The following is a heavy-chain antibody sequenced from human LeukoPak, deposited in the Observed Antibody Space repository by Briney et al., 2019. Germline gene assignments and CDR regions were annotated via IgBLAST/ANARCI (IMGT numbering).Heavy chain of an antibody. CDR2: IYYSGST. Sequence: SETLSLTCTVSGGSISSSSYYWGWIRQPPGKGLEWIGSIYYSGSTYYNPSLKSRVTISVDTSKNQFSLKLSSVTAADTAVYYCARHETDHDYVWGSYRIYYFDYWGQGTLVTVSS. J-gene: IGHJ4*02. V-gene: IGHV4-39*01. D-gene: IGHD3-16*02. CDR1: GGSISSSSYY. CDR3: ARHETDHDYVWGSYRIYYFDY.